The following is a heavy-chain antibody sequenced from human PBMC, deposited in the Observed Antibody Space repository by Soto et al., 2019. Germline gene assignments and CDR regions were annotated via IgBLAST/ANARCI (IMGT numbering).Heavy chain of an antibody. Sequence: QVQLVQSGAEVKKPGSSVKVSCKASGGTFSSYAISWVRQAPGQGREWTGGIIPIFGTANYAQKFQGRVTITADESTSTAYMELSSLRSEDTDVYYCARAVMVKSGSYLDYWGQGTLVTVSS. J-gene: IGHJ4*02. CDR2: IIPIFGTA. CDR3: ARAVMVKSGSYLDY. D-gene: IGHD1-26*01. CDR1: GGTFSSYA. V-gene: IGHV1-69*01.